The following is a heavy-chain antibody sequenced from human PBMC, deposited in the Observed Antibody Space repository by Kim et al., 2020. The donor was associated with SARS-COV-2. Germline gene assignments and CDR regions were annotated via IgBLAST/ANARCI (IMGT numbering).Heavy chain of an antibody. V-gene: IGHV3-30*04. D-gene: IGHD2-21*02. CDR2: ISYDGSNK. J-gene: IGHJ3*02. Sequence: GGSLRLSCAASGFTFSSYAMHWVRQAPGKGLEWVAVISYDGSNKYYADSVKGRFTISRDNSKNTLYLQMNSLRAEDTAVYYCAKLAYCGGDCYSPDAFDIWGQGTMVTVSS. CDR3: AKLAYCGGDCYSPDAFDI. CDR1: GFTFSSYA.